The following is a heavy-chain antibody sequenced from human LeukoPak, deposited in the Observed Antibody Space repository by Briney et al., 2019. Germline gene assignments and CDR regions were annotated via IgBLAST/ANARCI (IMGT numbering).Heavy chain of an antibody. Sequence: GGSLRLSCAASGFTFSSYDMHGVRQVKGKGLEWVSVIGTAGDTYYPGSVKGRFTISRENVKNSLHLQMNSLRAGDTAVYYCARGDWNSYWYLDLWGRGTLVTVSS. D-gene: IGHD1-1*01. V-gene: IGHV3-13*04. J-gene: IGHJ2*01. CDR1: GFTFSSYD. CDR3: ARGDWNSYWYLDL. CDR2: IGTAGDT.